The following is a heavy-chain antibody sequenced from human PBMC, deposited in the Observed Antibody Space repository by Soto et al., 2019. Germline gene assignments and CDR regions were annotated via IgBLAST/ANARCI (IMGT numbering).Heavy chain of an antibody. J-gene: IGHJ4*02. CDR3: AGTPLL. D-gene: IGHD1-1*01. V-gene: IGHV4-59*01. CDR2: IYYSGST. Sequence: PSETLSLTCTVSGGSISTYYWSWIRQPPGKGLEWIGYIYYSGSTNYNPSLKSRVTISVDTSKNQFSLKLSSVTAADKAVYYYAGTPLLWGQGTLVTVSS. CDR1: GGSISTYY.